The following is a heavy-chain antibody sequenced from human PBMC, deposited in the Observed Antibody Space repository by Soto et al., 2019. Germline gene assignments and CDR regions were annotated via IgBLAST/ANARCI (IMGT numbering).Heavy chain of an antibody. V-gene: IGHV1-18*01. CDR2: INVYNGDR. Sequence: QVQVVQSGPELKKPGASVKVSCKAQGYIFTKYGIGWVRQAPGHGLEWRGVINVYNGDRKVAQKFQDRGSMTTDTATDTAYMELKSLRSGDTAVYYCARLQLGGDRMLNWFDPWGQGTLVTVSS. J-gene: IGHJ5*02. D-gene: IGHD2-21*02. CDR3: ARLQLGGDRMLNWFDP. CDR1: GYIFTKYG.